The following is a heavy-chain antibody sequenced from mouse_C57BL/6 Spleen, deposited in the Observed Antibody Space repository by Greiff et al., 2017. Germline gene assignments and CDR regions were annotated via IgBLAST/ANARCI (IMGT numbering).Heavy chain of an antibody. CDR2: IDPENGAT. V-gene: IGHV14-4*01. D-gene: IGHD1-1*01. Sequence: VQLQQSGAELVRPGASVKLSCTASGFNIKDDYMHWVKQRPEQGLEWIGWIDPENGATEYASKFQGKATITADTSSNTAYLQLSSLTSEDTAVYYCTTEGSSPWFAYWGQGTLVTVSA. CDR3: TTEGSSPWFAY. CDR1: GFNIKDDY. J-gene: IGHJ3*01.